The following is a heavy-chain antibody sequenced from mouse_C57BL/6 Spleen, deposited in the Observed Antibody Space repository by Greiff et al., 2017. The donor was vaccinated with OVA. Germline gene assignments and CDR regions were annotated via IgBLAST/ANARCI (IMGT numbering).Heavy chain of an antibody. V-gene: IGHV1-69*01. CDR3: ARWGKGAMDY. CDR1: GYTFTSYW. J-gene: IGHJ4*01. CDR2: IDPSDSYT. Sequence: QVQLQQSGAELVMPGASVKLSCKASGYTFTSYWMHWVKQRPGQGLEWIGEIDPSDSYTNYNQKFKGKSTLTVDKSSSTAYMQLSSLTSEDSAVYYCARWGKGAMDYWGQGTSVTVSS.